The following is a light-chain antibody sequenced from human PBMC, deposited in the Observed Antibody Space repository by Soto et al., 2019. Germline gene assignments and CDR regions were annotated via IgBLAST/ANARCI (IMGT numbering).Light chain of an antibody. V-gene: IGLV2-23*01. CDR3: CSYARSCTYV. CDR2: EGS. CDR1: SSDVGSYNL. J-gene: IGLJ1*01. Sequence: QSALTQPASVSGSPGQSITIACTGTSSDVGSYNLVSWYQQRPGKAPKLIIYEGSKRPSGVSIRFSASKSGNTASLTISGLQAEDESDYYCCSYARSCTYVFGTGTKLTVL.